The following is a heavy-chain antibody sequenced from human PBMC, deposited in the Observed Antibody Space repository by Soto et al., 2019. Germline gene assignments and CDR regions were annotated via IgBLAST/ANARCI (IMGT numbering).Heavy chain of an antibody. Sequence: SETLSLTCTVSGGSISSYYWSWIRQPPGKGLEWIGYIYYSGSTNYNPSLKSRVTISVDTSKNQFSLYLQMNSLRAEDTAVYYCARDAGPYYFDYWGQGTLVTVSS. CDR2: IYYSGST. CDR1: GGSISSYY. D-gene: IGHD6-13*01. V-gene: IGHV4-59*12. CDR3: ARDAGPYYFDY. J-gene: IGHJ4*02.